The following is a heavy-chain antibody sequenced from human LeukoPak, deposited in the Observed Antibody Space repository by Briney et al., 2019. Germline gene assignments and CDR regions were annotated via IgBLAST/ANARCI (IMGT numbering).Heavy chain of an antibody. CDR2: INHSGST. J-gene: IGHJ4*02. V-gene: IGHV4-34*01. Sequence: SETLSLTCAVYGGSFSGYYWSWIRQPPGKGLEWIREINHSGSTNYNPSLKSRVTISVDTSKNQFSLKLSSVTAADTAVYYCASGYSYDLFDYWGQGTLVTVSS. CDR3: ASGYSYDLFDY. CDR1: GGSFSGYY. D-gene: IGHD5-18*01.